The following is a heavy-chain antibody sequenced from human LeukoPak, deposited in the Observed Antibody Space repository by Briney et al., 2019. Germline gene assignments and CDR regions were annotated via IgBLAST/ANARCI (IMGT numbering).Heavy chain of an antibody. J-gene: IGHJ3*02. D-gene: IGHD2-8*01. CDR2: ISGDGGST. Sequence: GGSLRLSCAASGFTFNDYAMHCVCQASGQGLEWVSLISGDGGSTYYADSVRGRFTISRDNSKNSLYVQMDSLRTEDTAFYYCAMEIGTIGTNACDIWGQGTMVTVSS. CDR1: GFTFNDYA. V-gene: IGHV3-43*02. CDR3: AMEIGTIGTNACDI.